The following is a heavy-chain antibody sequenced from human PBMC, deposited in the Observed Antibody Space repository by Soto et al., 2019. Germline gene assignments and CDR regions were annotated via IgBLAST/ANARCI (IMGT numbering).Heavy chain of an antibody. CDR3: ARAPKVSGSAQTRPDF. Sequence: SETLSLPCSLYSGSLSGYYWSWIRQPPGKGLEWIGEISPSGTTNYSPSLKSRVSISVDTSKNQFSLNLTSLTAADTAVYYCARAPKVSGSAQTRPDFWGQGSLVTVS. CDR1: SGSLSGYY. J-gene: IGHJ4*02. D-gene: IGHD6-6*01. CDR2: ISPSGTT. V-gene: IGHV4-34*01.